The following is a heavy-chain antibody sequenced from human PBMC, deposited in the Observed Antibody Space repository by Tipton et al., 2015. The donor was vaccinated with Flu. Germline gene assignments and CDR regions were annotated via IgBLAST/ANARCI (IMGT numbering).Heavy chain of an antibody. D-gene: IGHD3-3*01. CDR2: THTKGVT. J-gene: IGHJ3*02. V-gene: IGHV4-4*07. CDR3: ARGILYSDMWCGYFTSDPLDI. Sequence: TLSLTCTVSGVSLSSYYWSWIRQPAGKRLEWVGRTHTKGVTRYNPSLNSRVTMSIDTSKSQFSLKLSSVTAAYTAVYYCARGILYSDMWCGYFTSDPLDIWGEGIAVTVSS. CDR1: GVSLSSYY.